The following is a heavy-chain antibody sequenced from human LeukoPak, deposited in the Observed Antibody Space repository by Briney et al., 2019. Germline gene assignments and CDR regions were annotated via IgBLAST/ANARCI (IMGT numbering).Heavy chain of an antibody. CDR2: ISVGIIT. Sequence: PGRSLRPSCAASGFTVTSNAMSWVRQAPGEWRAWVSAISVGIITYYADAVKGRFTISRDNSKNTLYLQMNSLRAEDTAVYYCAKHLAYSRQSPDYWGQGTLVTVSS. CDR1: GFTVTSNA. V-gene: IGHV3-23*01. J-gene: IGHJ4*02. D-gene: IGHD6-13*01. CDR3: AKHLAYSRQSPDY.